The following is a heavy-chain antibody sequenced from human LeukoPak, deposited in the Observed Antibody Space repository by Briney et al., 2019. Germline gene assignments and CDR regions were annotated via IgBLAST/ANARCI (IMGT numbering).Heavy chain of an antibody. CDR3: ARQEYSYGYYLDY. J-gene: IGHJ4*02. CDR1: GNSFTSYW. Sequence: GESLKISCKGSGNSFTSYWIGWVRQMPGKGLEWMGIIHPGDSDIRYSPSFQGQVTISADKSISTAYLQWSSLKASDTAMYYCARQEYSYGYYLDYWGQGTLVTVSS. CDR2: IHPGDSDI. V-gene: IGHV5-51*01. D-gene: IGHD5-18*01.